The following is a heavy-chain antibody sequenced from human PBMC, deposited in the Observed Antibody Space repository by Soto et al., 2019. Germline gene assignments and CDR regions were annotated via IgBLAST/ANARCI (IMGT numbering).Heavy chain of an antibody. CDR3: ARGNALDV. J-gene: IGHJ3*01. D-gene: IGHD3-10*01. CDR1: GDSVSSDITS. V-gene: IGHV6-1*01. CDR2: TYYRSKWFH. Sequence: QTLSLTCAISGDSVSSDITSWNWIRQSPSRGLEWLGRTYYRSKWFHDYAASVKSRITINPDTSKNQFSLELNSMTPEDTAVYYCARGNALDVWGQGTVVTVSS.